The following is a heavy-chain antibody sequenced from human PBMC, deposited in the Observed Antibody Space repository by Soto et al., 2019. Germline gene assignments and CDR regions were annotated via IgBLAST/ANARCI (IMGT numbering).Heavy chain of an antibody. CDR3: ARGNALDV. J-gene: IGHJ3*01. D-gene: IGHD3-10*01. CDR1: GDSVSSDITS. V-gene: IGHV6-1*01. CDR2: TYYRSKWFH. Sequence: QTLSLTCAISGDSVSSDITSWNWIRQSPSRGLEWLGRTYYRSKWFHDYAASVKSRITINPDTSKNQFSLELNSMTPEDTAVYYCARGNALDVWGQGTVVTVSS.